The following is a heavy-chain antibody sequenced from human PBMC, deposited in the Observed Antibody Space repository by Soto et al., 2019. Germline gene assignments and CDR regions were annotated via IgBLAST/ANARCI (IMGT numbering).Heavy chain of an antibody. V-gene: IGHV3-13*01. CDR1: GFTFSSYD. J-gene: IGHJ4*02. CDR2: IGTAGDT. CDR3: ARAQTFQCLAPYFDY. Sequence: GGPLRLSCAASGFTFSSYDIHWVRQATGKGLEWVSAIGTAGDTYYPGSVKGRFTISRENAKNSLYLQMNSLRAEDTALYYCARAQTFQCLAPYFDYWGQGTLVTVSS. D-gene: IGHD6-19*01.